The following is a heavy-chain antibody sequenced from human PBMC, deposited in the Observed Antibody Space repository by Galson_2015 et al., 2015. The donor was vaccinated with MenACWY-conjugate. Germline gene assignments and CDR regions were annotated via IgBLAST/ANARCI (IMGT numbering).Heavy chain of an antibody. CDR3: SRTPMGRGVWRRGFRFYGMDV. Sequence: TLSLTCAVYGESFSSHYWGWIRQSPGKGLEWIGEINQSGSTNYNPSLKSRVTMSVDTSKNQFSLNLNSVTAADTAVYYCSRTPMGRGVWRRGFRFYGMDVWGQGTTVIVSS. V-gene: IGHV4-34*01. CDR2: INQSGST. D-gene: IGHD3-10*01. J-gene: IGHJ6*02. CDR1: GESFSSHY.